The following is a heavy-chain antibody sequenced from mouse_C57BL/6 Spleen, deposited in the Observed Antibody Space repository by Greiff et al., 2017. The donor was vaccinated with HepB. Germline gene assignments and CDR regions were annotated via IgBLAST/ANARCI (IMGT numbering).Heavy chain of an antibody. V-gene: IGHV5-6*02. D-gene: IGHD2-4*01. CDR2: ISSGGSYT. J-gene: IGHJ3*01. Sequence: DVMLVESGGDLVKPGGSLKLSCAASGFTFSSYGMSWVRQTPDKRLEWVATISSGGSYTYYPDSVKGRFTISRDNAKNTLYLQMSSLKSEDTAMYYCARHRDYDWFAYWGQGTLVTVSA. CDR3: ARHRDYDWFAY. CDR1: GFTFSSYG.